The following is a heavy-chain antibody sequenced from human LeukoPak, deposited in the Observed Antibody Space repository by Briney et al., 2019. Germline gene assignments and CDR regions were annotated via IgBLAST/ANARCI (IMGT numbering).Heavy chain of an antibody. Sequence: GGSLRLSCAASGFIFTDYTLTWVRQAPGKGLEWVSTMSGTGSYKSYADSVKGRFTMSRDNAKKAVFLQMNSLRAEDTAVYYCARAGFTFSDYFGSFFDYWGQGTLVTVSS. CDR3: ARAGFTFSDYFGSFFDY. CDR2: MSGTGSYK. CDR1: GFIFTDYT. D-gene: IGHD3-10*01. V-gene: IGHV3-21*01. J-gene: IGHJ4*02.